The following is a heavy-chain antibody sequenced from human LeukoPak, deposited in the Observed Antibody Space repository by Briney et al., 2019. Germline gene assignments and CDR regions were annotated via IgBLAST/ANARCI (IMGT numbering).Heavy chain of an antibody. CDR1: GFTFSGSA. CDR2: IRSKANSYAT. V-gene: IGHV3-73*01. CDR3: TRRDYYLDV. J-gene: IGHJ6*03. Sequence: GGSLKLSCAASGFTFSGSAMHWVRQASGKGLEWVGRIRSKANSYATAYAASVKGRFSISRDDSKNTAYLQMNSLKTEDTAVYYCTRRDYYLDVWGKGTMVTVSS.